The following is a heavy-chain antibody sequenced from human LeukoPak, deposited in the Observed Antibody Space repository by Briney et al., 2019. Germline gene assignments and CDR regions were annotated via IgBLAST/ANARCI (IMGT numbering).Heavy chain of an antibody. J-gene: IGHJ4*02. CDR1: GYTFTGYY. Sequence: ASVKVSCKASGYTFTGYYMRWVRQAPGQGLEWMGWINPNSGGTNYAQKFQGRVTMTRDTSISTAYMELSRLRSDDTAVYYCARAESGLLLWFGELLYWGQGTLVTVSS. D-gene: IGHD3-10*01. CDR2: INPNSGGT. CDR3: ARAESGLLLWFGELLY. V-gene: IGHV1-2*02.